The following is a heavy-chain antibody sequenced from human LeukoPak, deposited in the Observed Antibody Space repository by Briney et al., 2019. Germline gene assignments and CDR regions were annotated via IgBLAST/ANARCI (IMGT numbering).Heavy chain of an antibody. CDR3: ARYGDGYTPFDY. CDR2: IYYSGST. D-gene: IGHD5-12*01. Sequence: SETLSLTRTVSGGSISSSSYYWGWIRQPPGKGLEWIGSIYYSGSTYYNPSLKSRVTISVDTSKNQFSLKLSSVTAADTAVYYCARYGDGYTPFDYWGQGTLVTVSS. J-gene: IGHJ4*02. V-gene: IGHV4-39*01. CDR1: GGSISSSSYY.